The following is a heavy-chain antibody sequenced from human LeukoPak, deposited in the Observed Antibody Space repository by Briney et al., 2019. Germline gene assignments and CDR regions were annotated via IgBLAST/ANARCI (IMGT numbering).Heavy chain of an antibody. CDR3: AREVWTSANWFDP. D-gene: IGHD3/OR15-3a*01. V-gene: IGHV4-59*12. Sequence: SETLSLTCTVSGGSISGYYWSWIRQPPGKGLEWIGYIYYSGSTSYNPSLKSRVTISVDRSKNQFSLILSSVTAADTAVYYCAREVWTSANWFDPWGQGTLVTVSS. J-gene: IGHJ5*02. CDR1: GGSISGYY. CDR2: IYYSGST.